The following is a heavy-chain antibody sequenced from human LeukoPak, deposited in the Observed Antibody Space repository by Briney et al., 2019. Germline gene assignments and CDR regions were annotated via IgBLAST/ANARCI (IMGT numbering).Heavy chain of an antibody. D-gene: IGHD4-17*01. CDR1: GFTFSTYW. J-gene: IGHJ4*02. CDR2: IKKDGSEE. CDR3: RGVYGDYIRRVY. V-gene: IGHV3-7*01. Sequence: GGSLRLSCAASGFTFSTYWMSCVRQARGKGLEWVANIKKDGSEEYYADSVKGRFTISRDNAKNSLYLQMNNLRAGDTAVYYCRGVYGDYIRRVYWGQGTLVTVSS.